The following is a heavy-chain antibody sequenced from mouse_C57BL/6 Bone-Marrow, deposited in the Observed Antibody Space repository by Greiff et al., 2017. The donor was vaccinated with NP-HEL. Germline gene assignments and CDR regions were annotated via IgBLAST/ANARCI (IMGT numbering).Heavy chain of an antibody. CDR3: ARDGNYGFAY. V-gene: IGHV5-4*01. D-gene: IGHD2-1*01. Sequence: EVQLVESGGGLVKPGGSLKLSCAASGFTFSSYAMSWVRQTPEKRLEWVATISDGGSYTYYPDNVKGRFTISRDNAKNNLYLQMSHLKSEDTAMYYCARDGNYGFAYWGKGTLVTVSA. CDR2: ISDGGSYT. J-gene: IGHJ3*01. CDR1: GFTFSSYA.